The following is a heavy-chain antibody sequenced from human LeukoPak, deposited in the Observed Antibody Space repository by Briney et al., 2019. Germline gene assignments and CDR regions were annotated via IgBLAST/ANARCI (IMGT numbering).Heavy chain of an antibody. Sequence: TSETLSLTCSVSDGSIRTYYWSWIRQSPGQGLEWIGNIYYRGDINYNPSLKSRVIISIDTSKNQFSLKLSSVTAADTAVYYCAREHYYDFWSGYYTEAFDIWGQGTMVTVSS. V-gene: IGHV4-59*01. CDR3: AREHYYDFWSGYYTEAFDI. CDR1: DGSIRTYY. J-gene: IGHJ3*02. D-gene: IGHD3-3*01. CDR2: IYYRGDI.